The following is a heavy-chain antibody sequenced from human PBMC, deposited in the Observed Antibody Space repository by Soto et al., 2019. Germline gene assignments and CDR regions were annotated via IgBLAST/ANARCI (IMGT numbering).Heavy chain of an antibody. V-gene: IGHV3-21*01. Sequence: PGGSLRLSCAASGFTFSSYSMNWVRQAPGKGLEWVSSISSSSSYIYYADSVKGRFTISRDNAKNSLYLQMNSLRAEDTAVYYCARGIAAAGTLPDYYYYMDVWGKGTTVTVSS. D-gene: IGHD6-13*01. CDR3: ARGIAAAGTLPDYYYYMDV. J-gene: IGHJ6*03. CDR2: ISSSSSYI. CDR1: GFTFSSYS.